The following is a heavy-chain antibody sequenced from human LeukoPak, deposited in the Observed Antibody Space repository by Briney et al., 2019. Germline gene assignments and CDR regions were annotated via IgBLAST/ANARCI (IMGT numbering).Heavy chain of an antibody. J-gene: IGHJ4*02. D-gene: IGHD3-10*01. V-gene: IGHV4-34*01. CDR1: GGSFSGYY. Sequence: SETLSLTCAVYGGSFSGYYWSWIRQPPGKGLEWIGEINHSGSANYNPSLKSRVTISVDTSKNQFSLKLSSVTAADTAVYYCARVRGYFDYWGQGALVTVSS. CDR3: ARVRGYFDY. CDR2: INHSGSA.